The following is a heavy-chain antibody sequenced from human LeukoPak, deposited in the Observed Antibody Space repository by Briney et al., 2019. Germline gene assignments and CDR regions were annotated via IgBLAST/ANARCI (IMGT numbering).Heavy chain of an antibody. V-gene: IGHV4-34*01. J-gene: IGHJ4*02. D-gene: IGHD6-13*01. CDR3: ARGRYLTTSGGAAAGFLDY. CDR1: GGSFSGYY. Sequence: SETLSLTCAVSGGSFSGYYWSWIRQSPRKGLEWIGEINHSGSTHYNPSLKSRVSISVDTSQKQFSLRLTSVTAADTAVYYCARGRYLTTSGGAAAGFLDYWGQGSLVTVSS. CDR2: INHSGST.